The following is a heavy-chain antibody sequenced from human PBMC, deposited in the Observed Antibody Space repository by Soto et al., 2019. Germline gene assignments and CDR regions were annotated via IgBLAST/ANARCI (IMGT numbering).Heavy chain of an antibody. J-gene: IGHJ4*02. CDR3: APVFEH. V-gene: IGHV3-74*01. CDR2: VDSAGSGT. Sequence: VPLVESGGGSVQPGGSLRLSCVASGITFSGFWMHWVRQVPGKGLEWVARVDSAGSGTSYADSVKGRFTVSRDNAKNTLSLQMDSLRVEETAVYYCAPVFEHWGQGTPVTVSS. CDR1: GITFSGFW.